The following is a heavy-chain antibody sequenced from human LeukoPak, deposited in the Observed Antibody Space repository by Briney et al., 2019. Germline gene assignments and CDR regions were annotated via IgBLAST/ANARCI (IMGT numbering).Heavy chain of an antibody. CDR2: IYSGGST. D-gene: IGHD3-9*01. J-gene: IGHJ3*02. CDR1: GFTVSSNY. Sequence: GGSLRLSCAASGFTVSSNYMSWVRQAPGKGLEWVSVIYSGGSTYYADSVKGRFTISRDNSKNTLYLQMNSLRAEDTAVYYCARWGGDDILTGSPTDAFDIWGQGTMVTVSS. V-gene: IGHV3-66*01. CDR3: ARWGGDDILTGSPTDAFDI.